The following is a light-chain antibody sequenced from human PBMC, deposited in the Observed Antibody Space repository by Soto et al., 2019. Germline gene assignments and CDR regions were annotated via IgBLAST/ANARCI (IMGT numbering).Light chain of an antibody. CDR2: GVS. J-gene: IGKJ4*01. CDR3: MQSLNRPLT. CDR1: QTLLHSNGKTY. Sequence: DIVMTQTPLSLSVTPGQPASISCKSSQTLLHSNGKTYLYWYLQKPGQPPQLLIHGVSNRFSGVPDRFSGSGSETECTLKISREEAEDVGVYYCMQSLNRPLTFGGGTKVEIK. V-gene: IGKV2D-29*01.